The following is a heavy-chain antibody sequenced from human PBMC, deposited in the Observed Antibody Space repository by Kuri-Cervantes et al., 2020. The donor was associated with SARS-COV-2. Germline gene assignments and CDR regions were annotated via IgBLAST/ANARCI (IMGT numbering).Heavy chain of an antibody. CDR3: AREAWFGELLGLFDY. V-gene: IGHV1-18*01. D-gene: IGHD3-10*01. CDR2: ISAYNGNT. J-gene: IGHJ4*02. Sequence: ASVKVSCKASGYTFTSCGISWVRQAPGQGLEWMGWISAYNGNTNYAQKLQGRVTMTTDTSTSTAYMELRSLRSDDTAVYYCAREAWFGELLGLFDYWGQGTLVTVSS. CDR1: GYTFTSCG.